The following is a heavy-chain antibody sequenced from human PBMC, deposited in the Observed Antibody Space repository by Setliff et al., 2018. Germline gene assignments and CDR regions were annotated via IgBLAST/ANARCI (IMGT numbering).Heavy chain of an antibody. CDR3: AKSLYFYDSSGYYYDRDYFYYMDV. J-gene: IGHJ6*03. CDR1: GFTFSNNA. V-gene: IGHV3-23*01. D-gene: IGHD3-22*01. CDR2: ISDSGDTT. Sequence: GGSLRLSCVASGFTFSNNAMNWVRQAPGGGLEWVSGISDSGDTTIYADSVKGRFTISRDNSKNTLYLQMNSLRAEDTAVYYCAKSLYFYDSSGYYYDRDYFYYMDVWGKGTTVTVSS.